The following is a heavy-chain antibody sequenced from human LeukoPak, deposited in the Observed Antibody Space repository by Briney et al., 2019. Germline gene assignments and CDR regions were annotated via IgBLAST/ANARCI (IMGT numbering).Heavy chain of an antibody. Sequence: PSETLSLTCTVSGGSISSSSYYWGWIRQPPGKGLEWLGGIYYSGSTYYNPSLKSRVTISVDTSKNQFPLKLSSVTAADTAVYYCARHTTILGVVIDYWGQGTLVTVSS. D-gene: IGHD3-3*01. CDR3: ARHTTILGVVIDY. J-gene: IGHJ4*02. CDR1: GGSISSSSYY. CDR2: IYYSGST. V-gene: IGHV4-39*01.